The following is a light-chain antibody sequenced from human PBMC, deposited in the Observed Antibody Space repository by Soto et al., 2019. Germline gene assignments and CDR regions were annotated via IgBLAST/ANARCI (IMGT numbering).Light chain of an antibody. CDR3: QQYGSSSQAT. Sequence: DIQMTQSPSTLSASVGDRVTITCRASQSVSRWLAWYQQKPGKAPKLLIYKASSLESGVPSRFSGSGSGTEFTLTISRVEPEDFAVYYCQQYGSSSQATFGGGTKVEIK. J-gene: IGKJ4*01. CDR1: QSVSRW. CDR2: KAS. V-gene: IGKV1-5*03.